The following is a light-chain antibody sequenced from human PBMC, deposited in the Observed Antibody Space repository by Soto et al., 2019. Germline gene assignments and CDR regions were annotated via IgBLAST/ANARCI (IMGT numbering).Light chain of an antibody. CDR3: QQYNNWLT. CDR1: PSVSSSY. J-gene: IGKJ1*01. Sequence: ESVLTQRPVTLSFSRGERATLSCMASPSVSSSYLAWYQQKPGQAPRLLIYGASTRATGIPARFSGSGSGTEFTLTISRLQPEDFAVYSCQQYNNWLTFGQGTKVDI. CDR2: GAS. V-gene: IGKV3D-7*01.